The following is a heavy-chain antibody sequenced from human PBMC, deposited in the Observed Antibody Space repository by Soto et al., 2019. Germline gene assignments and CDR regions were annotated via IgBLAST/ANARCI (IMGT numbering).Heavy chain of an antibody. V-gene: IGHV4-59*01. J-gene: IGHJ6*02. CDR3: ARDRRVRGVIRLGDV. D-gene: IGHD3-10*01. CDR2: IYYSVST. CDR1: GGSISSYY. Sequence: SETLSLTGTVSGGSISSYYWSWIRQPPGKGLEWIAYIYYSVSTNYNPSLKSRVTISVDTSKNQFSLKLSSVTTADTAVYYCARDRRVRGVIRLGDVCGQGTTVTISS.